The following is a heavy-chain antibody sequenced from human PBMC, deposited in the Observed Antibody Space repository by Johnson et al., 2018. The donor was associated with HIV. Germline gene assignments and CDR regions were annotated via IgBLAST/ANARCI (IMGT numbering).Heavy chain of an antibody. CDR3: ARAGVGAGAFDI. CDR2: ISYDGSNK. D-gene: IGHD1-26*01. Sequence: VQLVESGGGVVQPGRSLRLSCAASGFTFSSYGMHWVRQAPGKGLEWVAFISYDGSNKYYADSVKGRFTISRENAKNSLYLQMNGLRAGDTAVYYCARAGVGAGAFDIWGQGTMVTVSS. CDR1: GFTFSSYG. V-gene: IGHV3-30*19. J-gene: IGHJ3*02.